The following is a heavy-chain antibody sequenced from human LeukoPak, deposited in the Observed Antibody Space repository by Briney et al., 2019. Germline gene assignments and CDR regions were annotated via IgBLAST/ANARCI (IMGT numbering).Heavy chain of an antibody. CDR3: ARESSCDTTNCLAPTDWFDP. Sequence: ASVKVSCKASGYTFTGYYMHWVRQAPGQWLEWMGWINPNSGGTNYAQKFQGRVTMTRDTSISTAYMELSRLRSDDTAVYYCARESSCDTTNCLAPTDWFDPWGQGTLVTVSS. CDR2: INPNSGGT. J-gene: IGHJ5*02. CDR1: GYTFTGYY. V-gene: IGHV1-2*02. D-gene: IGHD2/OR15-2a*01.